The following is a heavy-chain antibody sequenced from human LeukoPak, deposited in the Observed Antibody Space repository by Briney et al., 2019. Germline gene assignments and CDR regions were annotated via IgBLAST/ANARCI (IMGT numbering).Heavy chain of an antibody. V-gene: IGHV1-3*01. CDR1: GYTFTSYA. D-gene: IGHD1-26*01. CDR3: ASDSGSYERAGTNWFDP. J-gene: IGHJ5*02. Sequence: ASVKVSCKASGYTFTSYAMHWVRQAPGQRLEWMGWINAGNGNTKYSQKFQGRVTITRDTSASTAYMELSSLRSEDTAVYYCASDSGSYERAGTNWFDPWGQGTLVTVSS. CDR2: INAGNGNT.